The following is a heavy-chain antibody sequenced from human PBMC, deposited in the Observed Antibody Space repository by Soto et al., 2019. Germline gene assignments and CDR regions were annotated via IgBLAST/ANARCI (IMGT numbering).Heavy chain of an antibody. J-gene: IGHJ4*02. CDR1: GDSIRIYY. Sequence: SETLSLTCTVSGDSIRIYYWSWIRHPPGEGLEWIGYIYYSGYTSYNPSLKSRVTISVDTSKNQFSLKLNSVTAADTAVYYCARCFSGNYPSRPEEQYYFDSWGQGTLVTVSS. CDR2: IYYSGYT. CDR3: ARCFSGNYPSRPEEQYYFDS. D-gene: IGHD1-26*01. V-gene: IGHV4-59*01.